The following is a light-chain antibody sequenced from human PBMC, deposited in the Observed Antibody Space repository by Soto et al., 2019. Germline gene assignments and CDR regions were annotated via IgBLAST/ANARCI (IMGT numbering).Light chain of an antibody. J-gene: IGKJ1*01. V-gene: IGKV3-15*01. Sequence: EIVMTQSPATLSVSPGERATLSCRASQSVSSNLGWYQHKPGQAPRLLIYGASTRATGIPARFSGSGSGTEFTLTISSLQSEDFAVYYCQQYGNWPTWTFGQGTKVEIK. CDR1: QSVSSN. CDR2: GAS. CDR3: QQYGNWPTWT.